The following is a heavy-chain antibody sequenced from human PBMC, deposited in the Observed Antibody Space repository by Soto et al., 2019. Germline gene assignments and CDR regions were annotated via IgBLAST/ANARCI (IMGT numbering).Heavy chain of an antibody. CDR2: IFPSDSDT. D-gene: IGHD3-22*01. CDR3: ARKDKSGYFNWFDP. CDR1: GYKFSSSW. V-gene: IGHV5-51*01. Sequence: VESLKISCRTSGYKFSSSWISWFLQVPGKGLEWMGIIFPSDSDTRYSPSFQGQVTISADRSTSTVFLQWASLKASDTAVYFCARKDKSGYFNWFDPWGQGTLVTVSS. J-gene: IGHJ5*02.